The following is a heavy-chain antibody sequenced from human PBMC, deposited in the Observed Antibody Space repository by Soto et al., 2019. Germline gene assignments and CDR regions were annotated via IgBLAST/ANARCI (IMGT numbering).Heavy chain of an antibody. CDR2: VGGNSVST. V-gene: IGHV3-23*01. CDR3: AKARGSSPRWGYDYMDV. CDR1: GFTFSSSA. D-gene: IGHD6-6*01. J-gene: IGHJ6*03. Sequence: EVRLLESGGDLIQPGGSLRLSCAASGFTFSSSAMSWVRQAPDKGLEWVSSVGGNSVSTFYADSVKGPFTISKDSSKNTLFLQMNSVRAEDTAVYYCAKARGSSPRWGYDYMDVWGKGTTVTVS.